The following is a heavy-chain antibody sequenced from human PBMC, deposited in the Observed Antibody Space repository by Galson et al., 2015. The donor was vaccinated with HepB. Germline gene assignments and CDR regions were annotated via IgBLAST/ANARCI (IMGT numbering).Heavy chain of an antibody. V-gene: IGHV2-70*01. CDR1: GFSLSTSGMC. Sequence: PALVKPTQTLTLTCTFSGFSLSTSGMCVSWIRQPPGKALEWLALIDWDDDKYYSTSLKTRLTISKDTSKNQVVLTMTNMDPVDTATYYCARTLKLYGDYYAFDIWGQGTMVTVSS. CDR2: IDWDDDK. J-gene: IGHJ3*02. CDR3: ARTLKLYGDYYAFDI. D-gene: IGHD4-17*01.